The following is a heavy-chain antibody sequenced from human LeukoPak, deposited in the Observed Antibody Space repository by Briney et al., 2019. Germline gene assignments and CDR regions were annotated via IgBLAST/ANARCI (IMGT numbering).Heavy chain of an antibody. CDR1: GGSFSGYY. CDR3: ARHSTLAMIDY. CDR2: INHSGST. D-gene: IGHD5-12*01. V-gene: IGHV4-34*01. Sequence: PSETLSLTCAVYGGSFSGYYWSWIRQPPGKGLEWIGEINHSGSTNYNPSLKSRVTISVDTSKNQLSLKLSSVTAADTAVYYCARHSTLAMIDYWGQGTLVTVSS. J-gene: IGHJ4*02.